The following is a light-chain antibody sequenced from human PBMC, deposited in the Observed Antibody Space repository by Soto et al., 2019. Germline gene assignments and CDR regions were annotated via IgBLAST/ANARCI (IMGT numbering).Light chain of an antibody. Sequence: EIVLTQSPGTLSLSPGERATLSCRASQSVSSSYLAWYQQKPGQAPRLLNYGTSTRATGIPARFSGSGSGTDFILNSRRLEPEDFAVYYCQQYGSSLYTFGQWTKLEIK. CDR2: GTS. J-gene: IGKJ2*01. CDR3: QQYGSSLYT. CDR1: QSVSSSY. V-gene: IGKV3-20*01.